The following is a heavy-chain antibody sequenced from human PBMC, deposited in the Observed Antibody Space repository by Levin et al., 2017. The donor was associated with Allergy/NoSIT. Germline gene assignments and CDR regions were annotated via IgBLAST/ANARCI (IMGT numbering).Heavy chain of an antibody. D-gene: IGHD3-9*01. V-gene: IGHV4-4*02. J-gene: IGHJ4*02. CDR1: GGSISSSNW. CDR2: IYHSGST. Sequence: SETLSLTCAVSGGSISSSNWWSWVRQPPGKGLEWLGEIYHSGSTNYNPSLKSRVTISVDKSKNQFSLKLSSVTAADTAVYYCARSTQSYDILTGYFDYWGQGTLVTVSS. CDR3: ARSTQSYDILTGYFDY.